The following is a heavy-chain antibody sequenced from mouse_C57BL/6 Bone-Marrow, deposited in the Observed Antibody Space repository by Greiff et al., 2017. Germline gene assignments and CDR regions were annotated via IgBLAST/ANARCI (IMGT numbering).Heavy chain of an antibody. Sequence: QVQLQQPGAELVKPGASVKLSCKASGYTFTSYWMQWVKQRPGQGLEWIGEIDPSDSYTNYNQKFKGKATLTVDTSSSTAYMQLSSLTSEDSAVYYCARWRTAQAHFDDWGQGTTLTVSS. CDR2: IDPSDSYT. CDR1: GYTFTSYW. J-gene: IGHJ2*01. CDR3: ARWRTAQAHFDD. V-gene: IGHV1-50*01. D-gene: IGHD3-2*02.